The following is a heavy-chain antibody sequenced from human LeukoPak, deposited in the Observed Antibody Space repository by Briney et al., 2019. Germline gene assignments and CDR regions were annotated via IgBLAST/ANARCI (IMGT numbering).Heavy chain of an antibody. Sequence: PSETLSLTCTVSGGSVSSGDYYWNWIRQPPGKGLEWIGYIYHSGSTDYSPSLKSRVTMSVDTSKNHFSLKLGSVTAADTAVYYCARVVVAATRSLYYYGLDVWGKGTTVTVSP. CDR3: ARVVVAATRSLYYYGLDV. CDR1: GGSVSSGDYY. D-gene: IGHD2-15*01. CDR2: IYHSGST. V-gene: IGHV4-61*03. J-gene: IGHJ6*04.